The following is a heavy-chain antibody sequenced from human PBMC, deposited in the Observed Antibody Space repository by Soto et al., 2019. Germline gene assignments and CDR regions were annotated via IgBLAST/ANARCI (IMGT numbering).Heavy chain of an antibody. CDR1: GGSLSRSDW. CDR3: ARAQSITMIRGGVFDI. J-gene: IGHJ3*02. Sequence: SENLSLTCAVSGGSLSRSDWWSWVRQPPGKGLEWVGEIHHSGSTNYNPSLKSRVTISVDKSEKQFSLNLNSVTAADTAVYYCARAQSITMIRGGVFDIWGQGTKVT. D-gene: IGHD3-10*01. CDR2: IHHSGST. V-gene: IGHV4-4*02.